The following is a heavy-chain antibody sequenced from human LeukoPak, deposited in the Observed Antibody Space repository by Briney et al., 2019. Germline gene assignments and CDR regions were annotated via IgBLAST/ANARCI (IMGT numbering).Heavy chain of an antibody. CDR1: GFAVRSNY. D-gene: IGHD6-19*01. V-gene: IGHV3-66*01. Sequence: GSLSLSCEVSGFAVRSNYLIWVRQAPGKGPEWVSVIFNDGHTYYAASVKGRFLISRDISANTIFLQMNNVRAEDTAVYYCGRVHSGSLDYWGQGTLVTVSS. CDR2: IFNDGHT. J-gene: IGHJ4*02. CDR3: GRVHSGSLDY.